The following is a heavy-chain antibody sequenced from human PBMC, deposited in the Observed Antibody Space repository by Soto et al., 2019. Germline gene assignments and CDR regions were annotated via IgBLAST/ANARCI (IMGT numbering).Heavy chain of an antibody. CDR3: VKDDPVIAY. CDR1: GVTFSSHG. V-gene: IGHV3-30*18. D-gene: IGHD3-16*02. J-gene: IGHJ4*02. Sequence: QVQLVESGGGVVQPGRSLRLSCAASGVTFSSHGMHWARQAPGKGLEWVALISSDGSKEYYADSVKGRFTISRDNSKNTLYLQMNGRRAEDRAMCYWVKDDPVIAYWGQGTLVTVSS. CDR2: ISSDGSKE.